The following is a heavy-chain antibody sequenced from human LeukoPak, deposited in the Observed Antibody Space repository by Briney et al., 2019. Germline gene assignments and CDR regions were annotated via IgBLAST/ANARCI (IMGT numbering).Heavy chain of an antibody. CDR2: IWFDGSIK. Sequence: PGGSLRLSCAASGFTFSSSVMHWVRQAPGKGLEWVAVIWFDGSIKFYGDSVKGRFTVSRDNSKNTLYLQMNSLGAEDTAVYYCAKAGYDLRTGYHRGFLDYWGQGTLVTVSS. D-gene: IGHD3-3*01. V-gene: IGHV3-33*06. CDR3: AKAGYDLRTGYHRGFLDY. J-gene: IGHJ4*02. CDR1: GFTFSSSV.